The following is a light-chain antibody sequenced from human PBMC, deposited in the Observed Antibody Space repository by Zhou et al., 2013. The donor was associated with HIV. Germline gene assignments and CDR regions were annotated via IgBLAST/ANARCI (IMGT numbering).Light chain of an antibody. CDR1: QSVSSN. CDR2: GAS. Sequence: EIVMTQSPATLSVSPGERATLSCRASQSVSSNLAWYQQKPGQAPRLLIYGASSRATDIPDRFSGSGSGTDFTLTISRLEPEDFAVYYCQQYGSSPQTFGQGPRWKSN. CDR3: QQYGSSPQT. J-gene: IGKJ1*01. V-gene: IGKV3-20*01.